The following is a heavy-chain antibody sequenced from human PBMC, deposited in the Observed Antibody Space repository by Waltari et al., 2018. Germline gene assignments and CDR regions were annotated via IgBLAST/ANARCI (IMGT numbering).Heavy chain of an antibody. CDR3: ARDSGGFIWSGYPDY. Sequence: EVQLVESGGGLVQPGGSLRLSCAASGFTFSSYSMNWVRQAPGKGLEWVSYISRSSSTIYYGEFVKGRITNSRDNAKNSLYLQMNSLRAEDTGVYYCARDSGGFIWSGYPDYWGQGTLGTGSS. CDR1: GFTFSSYS. CDR2: ISRSSSTI. D-gene: IGHD3-3*01. J-gene: IGHJ4*02. V-gene: IGHV3-48*04.